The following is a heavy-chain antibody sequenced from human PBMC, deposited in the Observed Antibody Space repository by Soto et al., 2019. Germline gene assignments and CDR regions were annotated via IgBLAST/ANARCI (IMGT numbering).Heavy chain of an antibody. D-gene: IGHD6-19*01. V-gene: IGHV3-9*01. CDR2: ISWNSGSI. CDR1: GFTFDDYA. Sequence: SLRLSCAASGFTFDDYAMHWVRQAPWKGLEWVSGISWNSGSIGYADSVKGRFTISRDNAKNSLYLQMNSLRAEDTALYYCAKEGDEAVVQLGPNWVDAWGRGTLVTAS. J-gene: IGHJ5*02. CDR3: AKEGDEAVVQLGPNWVDA.